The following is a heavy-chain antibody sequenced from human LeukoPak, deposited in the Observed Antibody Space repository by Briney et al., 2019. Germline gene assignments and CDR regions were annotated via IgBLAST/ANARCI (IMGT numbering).Heavy chain of an antibody. J-gene: IGHJ4*02. CDR2: IFYSGST. V-gene: IGHV4-59*08. D-gene: IGHD2-15*01. CDR3: ARHAGCSGASCYSGFPDY. CDR1: GGSISSSY. Sequence: SETLSLTCTVSGGSISSSYWSWIWQPPGKGLEWTGYIFYSGSTKYNPSLKSRVTISQDTSKNQFSLKLSSVTAADTAVYYCARHAGCSGASCYSGFPDYWGQGTLVTVS.